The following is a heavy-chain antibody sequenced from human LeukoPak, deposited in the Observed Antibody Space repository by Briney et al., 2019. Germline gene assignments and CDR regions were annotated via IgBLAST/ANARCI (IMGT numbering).Heavy chain of an antibody. D-gene: IGHD4-23*01. CDR1: GYTFTSYG. V-gene: IGHV1-18*01. CDR2: ISAYNGNT. J-gene: IGHJ6*03. Sequence: ASVKVSCKASGYTFTSYGISWVRQAPGQGLEWMGWISAYNGNTNYAQKLQGRVTMTTDTSTSTAYMELRSLRSDDTAVYYCARTDAVVTRGPYYYYYYMDVWGKGTTVTVSS. CDR3: ARTDAVVTRGPYYYYYYMDV.